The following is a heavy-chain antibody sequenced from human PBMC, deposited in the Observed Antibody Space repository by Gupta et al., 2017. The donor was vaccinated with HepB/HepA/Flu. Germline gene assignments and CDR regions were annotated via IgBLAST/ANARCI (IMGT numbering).Heavy chain of an antibody. D-gene: IGHD6-6*01. J-gene: IGHJ5*02. V-gene: IGHV2-5*02. CDR3: AHSGPSIAAYLNWFDP. CDR1: GFSLSTSGVG. Sequence: QITLKESGPTLVKPTQTLTLTCTFSGFSLSTSGVGVGWIRQPPGKALEWLALIYWDDDKRYSPSLKSRLTITKDTSKNQVVLTMTNMDPVDTATYYCAHSGPSIAAYLNWFDPWGQGTLVTVSS. CDR2: IYWDDDK.